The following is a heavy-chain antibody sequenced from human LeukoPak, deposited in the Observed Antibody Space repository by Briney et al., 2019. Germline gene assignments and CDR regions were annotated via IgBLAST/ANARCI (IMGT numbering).Heavy chain of an antibody. V-gene: IGHV3-53*01. CDR3: ARDGSERALQY. Sequence: PGRSLRLSCAVSGITVSSGYMSWVRQAPGKGLEWVSVIYSGYSTYYADSVKGLFTISRDTSKNTLYLQMNSLRAEDTAVYYCARDGSERALQYWGQGTLVTVSS. J-gene: IGHJ1*01. CDR2: IYSGYST. CDR1: GITVSSGY.